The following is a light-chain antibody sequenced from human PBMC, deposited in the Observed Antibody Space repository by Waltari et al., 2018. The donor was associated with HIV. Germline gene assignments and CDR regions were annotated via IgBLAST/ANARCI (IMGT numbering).Light chain of an antibody. J-gene: IGLJ3*02. V-gene: IGLV2-14*01. Sequence: QSALTPPASVSGSLGQSITLSCTGTSRDIGGYDYVSWYQQHPGRAPKLLIFEVANRPSGVSSRFSASKSGNTASLTISGLQAEDEADYYCSSYTSSISLVVFGGGTKLTVL. CDR2: EVA. CDR3: SSYTSSISLVV. CDR1: SRDIGGYDY.